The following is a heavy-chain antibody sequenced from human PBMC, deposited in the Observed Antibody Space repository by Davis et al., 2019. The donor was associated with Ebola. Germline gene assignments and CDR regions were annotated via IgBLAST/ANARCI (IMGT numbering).Heavy chain of an antibody. J-gene: IGHJ6*02. V-gene: IGHV4-39*01. CDR1: GGSISSSSYY. CDR3: ARAEYYGMDV. CDR2: IYYSGST. Sequence: MPSETLSLTCTVSGGSISSSSYYWGSIRQPPGKGLEWIGSIYYSGSTYYNPSLKGRVTISVDTSKNQFPLKLSSVTAADTAVYYCARAEYYGMDVWGQGTTVTVSS.